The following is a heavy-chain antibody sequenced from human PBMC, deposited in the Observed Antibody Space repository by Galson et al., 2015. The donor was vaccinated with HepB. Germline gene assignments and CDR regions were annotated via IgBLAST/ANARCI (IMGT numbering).Heavy chain of an antibody. J-gene: IGHJ4*02. D-gene: IGHD1-14*01. V-gene: IGHV3-30-3*01. CDR3: ARQPPRGITHFDY. CDR1: GFTFSSYA. CDR2: ISYDGSNK. Sequence: SLRLSCAASGFTFSSYAMHWVRQAPGKGLEWVAVISYDGSNKYYADSVKGRFTISRDNSKNTLYLQMNSLRAEDTAVYYCARQPPRGITHFDYWGQGTLVTVSS.